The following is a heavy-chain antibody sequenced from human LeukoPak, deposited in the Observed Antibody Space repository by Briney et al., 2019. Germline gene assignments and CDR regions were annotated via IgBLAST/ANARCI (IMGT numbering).Heavy chain of an antibody. J-gene: IGHJ5*02. Sequence: PGGSLRLSCAASGFTFSSYGMHWVRQAPGKGLEWVAVICHDGSNKYYADSVKGRFTISRDNSKNTLYLQMNSLRAEDTAVYYSAIALARGVPGGGFDPWGQGTLVTVSS. CDR1: GFTFSSYG. CDR2: ICHDGSNK. D-gene: IGHD3-10*01. CDR3: AIALARGVPGGGFDP. V-gene: IGHV3-33*01.